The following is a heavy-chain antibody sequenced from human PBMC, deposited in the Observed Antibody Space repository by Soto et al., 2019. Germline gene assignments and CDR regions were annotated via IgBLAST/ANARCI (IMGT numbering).Heavy chain of an antibody. CDR1: GFTFSSYA. J-gene: IGHJ4*02. CDR2: ISGSGGST. V-gene: IGHV3-23*01. D-gene: IGHD4-4*01. CDR3: AKDKRGPSYRGNYVGY. Sequence: PGGSLRLSCAACGFTFSSYAMSWVRQAPGKGLEWVSAISGSGGSTYYADSVKGRFTISRDNSKNTLYLQMNSLRAEDTAVYYCAKDKRGPSYRGNYVGYWGQGTLVTVSS.